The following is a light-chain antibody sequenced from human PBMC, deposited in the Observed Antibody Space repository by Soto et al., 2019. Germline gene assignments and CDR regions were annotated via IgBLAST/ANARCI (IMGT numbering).Light chain of an antibody. CDR1: SSDVGGYNY. CDR2: DVS. Sequence: QSALTQPRSVSGSPGQSVTISCTGTSSDVGGYNYVSWYQQHPGKAPKLMIYDVSNRPSGVPDRFAGSKSVNTASLTISGLQAEDEADYYCCSYAGNYTFDVFATGTKLTVL. CDR3: CSYAGNYTFDV. J-gene: IGLJ1*01. V-gene: IGLV2-11*01.